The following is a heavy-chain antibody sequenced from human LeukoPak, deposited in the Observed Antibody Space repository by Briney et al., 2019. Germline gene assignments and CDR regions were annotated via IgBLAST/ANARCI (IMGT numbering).Heavy chain of an antibody. CDR3: ARDESSLGPTTVVTLAY. V-gene: IGHV3-48*01. J-gene: IGHJ4*02. D-gene: IGHD4-23*01. CDR1: GFTFSSYS. CDR2: ISSSSSSTI. Sequence: GGSLRLSCAASGFTFSSYSMNWVRQAPGKGLEWVSYISSSSSSTIYYADSVKGRFTISRDNAKNSLYLQMNSLRAEDTAVYYCARDESSLGPTTVVTLAYWGQGTLVTVSS.